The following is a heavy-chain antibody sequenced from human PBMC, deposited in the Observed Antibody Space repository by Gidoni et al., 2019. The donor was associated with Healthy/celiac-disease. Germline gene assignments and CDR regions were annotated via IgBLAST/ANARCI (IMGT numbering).Heavy chain of an antibody. Sequence: QVQLVESGGGVVQPGRSLRLSCAASGFTFSSYAMHWVRQAPGKGLEWVAVISYDGSNKYYADSVKGRFTISRDNSKNTLYLQMNSLRAEDTAVYYCARDLFIAAAGQGFDYWGQGTLVTVSS. J-gene: IGHJ4*02. V-gene: IGHV3-30-3*01. CDR1: GFTFSSYA. CDR2: ISYDGSNK. CDR3: ARDLFIAAAGQGFDY. D-gene: IGHD6-13*01.